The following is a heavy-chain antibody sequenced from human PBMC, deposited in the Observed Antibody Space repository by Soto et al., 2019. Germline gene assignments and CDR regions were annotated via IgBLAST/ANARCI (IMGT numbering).Heavy chain of an antibody. J-gene: IGHJ4*02. Sequence: QLQLQESGPGLVKPSETLSLTCTVSGGSISSSSYYWGWIRQPPGKGLEWIGSIYYSGSTYYNPSLKSRVTISVDTSKNQFSLKLSSVTAADTAVYYCASSYYYGSGSYYKEMDYWGQGTLVTVSS. V-gene: IGHV4-39*01. CDR2: IYYSGST. D-gene: IGHD3-10*01. CDR3: ASSYYYGSGSYYKEMDY. CDR1: GGSISSSSYY.